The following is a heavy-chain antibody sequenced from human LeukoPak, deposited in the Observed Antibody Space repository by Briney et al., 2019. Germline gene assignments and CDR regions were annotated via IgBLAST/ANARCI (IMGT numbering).Heavy chain of an antibody. CDR3: AREDREYYYYMDV. V-gene: IGHV1-2*02. J-gene: IGHJ6*03. CDR2: INPNSGGT. Sequence: GASVKVSCKASGYTFTGYYMHWVRQAPGHGLEWMGWINPNSGGTNYAQKFQGRVTMTRDTSISTAYMELSRLRSDDTAVYYCAREDREYYYYMDVWGKGTTVTVSS. CDR1: GYTFTGYY. D-gene: IGHD1-26*01.